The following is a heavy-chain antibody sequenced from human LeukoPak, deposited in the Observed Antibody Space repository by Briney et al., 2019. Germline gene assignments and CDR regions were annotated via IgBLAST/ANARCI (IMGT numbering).Heavy chain of an antibody. D-gene: IGHD2-15*01. CDR3: AKYDLLIVVVVAATLDY. Sequence: PGGSLRLSCAASGFTFSSYAMSWVRQAPGKGLEWVSAISGSGGSTYYADSVKGRFTISRDNSKNTLYLQMNSLRAEDTAVYYCAKYDLLIVVVVAATLDYWGQGTLVTVSS. V-gene: IGHV3-23*01. CDR1: GFTFSSYA. CDR2: ISGSGGST. J-gene: IGHJ4*02.